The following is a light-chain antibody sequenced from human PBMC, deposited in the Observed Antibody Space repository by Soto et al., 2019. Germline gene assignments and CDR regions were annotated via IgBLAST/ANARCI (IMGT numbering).Light chain of an antibody. CDR1: QSISSY. J-gene: IGKJ1*01. CDR2: AAS. V-gene: IGKV1-39*01. CDR3: QQYDTYWT. Sequence: DTQMNQSPSSLSASVGDSIAITCRASQSISSYLNWYQQEPGKAPKLLISAASILQSGVPSRFSGSGSGTEFTLTISSLQPDDFATYYCQQYDTYWTFGQGTKVDIK.